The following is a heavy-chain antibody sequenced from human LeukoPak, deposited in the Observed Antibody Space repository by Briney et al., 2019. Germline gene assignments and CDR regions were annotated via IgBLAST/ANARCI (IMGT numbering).Heavy chain of an antibody. CDR2: ISSSGSTI. CDR1: GFTFSSYE. D-gene: IGHD3-3*01. CDR3: ARDSPPPPSPRGRYDFWSGYSIDY. Sequence: GGSLRLSCAASGFTFSSYEMNWVRQAPGKGLEWVSYISSSGSTIYYADSVKGRFTISRDNAKNSLYLQMNSLRAEDTAVYYCARDSPPPPSPRGRYDFWSGYSIDYWGQGTLVTISS. J-gene: IGHJ4*02. V-gene: IGHV3-48*03.